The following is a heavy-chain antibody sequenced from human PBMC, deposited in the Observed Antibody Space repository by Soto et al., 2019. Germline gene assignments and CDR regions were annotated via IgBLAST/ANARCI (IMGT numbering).Heavy chain of an antibody. CDR2: INAGNGNT. V-gene: IGHV1-3*01. J-gene: IGHJ3*02. CDR1: GYTFTSYA. CDR3: ASCFAYYYGSDKRGTDAFDI. Sequence: ASVKVSCKASGYTFTSYAMHWVRQAPGQRLEWMGWINAGNGNTKYSQKFQGRVTITRDTSASTAYMELSSLRSEDTAVYYCASCFAYYYGSDKRGTDAFDIWGQGTMVTVSS. D-gene: IGHD3-10*01.